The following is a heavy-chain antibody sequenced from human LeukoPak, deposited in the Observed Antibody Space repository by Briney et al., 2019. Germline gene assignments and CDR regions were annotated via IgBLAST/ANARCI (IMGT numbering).Heavy chain of an antibody. Sequence: GDSLRLSCAASGFTFNKYWMTWARQAPGKGLEWLANIKQDGSDKHYVNSVKGRFTISRDNAKNSVYLQLNSLRDEDTAIYYCKRGNWGPDYWGQGTLVTVSS. V-gene: IGHV3-7*01. CDR3: KRGNWGPDY. J-gene: IGHJ4*02. D-gene: IGHD7-27*01. CDR2: IKQDGSDK. CDR1: GFTFNKYW.